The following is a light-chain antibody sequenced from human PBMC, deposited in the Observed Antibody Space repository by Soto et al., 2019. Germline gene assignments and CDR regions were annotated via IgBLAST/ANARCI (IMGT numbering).Light chain of an antibody. CDR3: NSYTSSNTSV. J-gene: IGLJ1*01. V-gene: IGLV2-14*01. Sequence: QSALTQPASVSGSPGQAITISCSGSSSDVGAHNFVSWYQHNPGKAPKLMIYEVSNRPSGVSNRFSGSKSGNTASLTISGLQAEDEADYYCNSYTSSNTSVFGSGTKVTVL. CDR1: SSDVGAHNF. CDR2: EVS.